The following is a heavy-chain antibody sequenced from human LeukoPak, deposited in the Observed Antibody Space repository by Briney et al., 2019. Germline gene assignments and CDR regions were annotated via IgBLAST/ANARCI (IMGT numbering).Heavy chain of an antibody. V-gene: IGHV3-23*01. J-gene: IGHJ4*02. Sequence: GGSLRLSCAASGFTFSSYAMSWVRQAPGEGLEWVSAISGSGGSTYYADSVKGRFTISRDNSKNTLYLQMNSLRAEVTAVYYCARRSLAVAPLDYWGQGTLVTVSS. CDR3: ARRSLAVAPLDY. D-gene: IGHD6-19*01. CDR1: GFTFSSYA. CDR2: ISGSGGST.